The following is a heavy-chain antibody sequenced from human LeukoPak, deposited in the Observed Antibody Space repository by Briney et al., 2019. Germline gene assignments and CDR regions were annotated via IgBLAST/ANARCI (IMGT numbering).Heavy chain of an antibody. J-gene: IGHJ4*02. V-gene: IGHV3-21*06. CDR3: ARAGTCSSTSCDGGIEY. CDR2: ISTTSTYI. D-gene: IGHD2-2*01. CDR1: GFAFSSYN. Sequence: GGSLRLSCAASGFAFSSYNMKWVRQAPGKGLEWVSFISTTSTYIYYADSVKGRFTVSRDNSKNLLYLQMDSLRVEDTAIYYCARAGTCSSTSCDGGIEYWGQGTLVTVSS.